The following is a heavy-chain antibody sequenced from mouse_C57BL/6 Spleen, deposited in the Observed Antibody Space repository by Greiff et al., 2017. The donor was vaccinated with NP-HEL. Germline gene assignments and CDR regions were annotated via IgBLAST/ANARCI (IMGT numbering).Heavy chain of an antibody. CDR1: GYTFTSYW. CDR3: TREGADLDY. Sequence: QVQLQQPGAELVKPGASVKMSCKASGYTFTSYWITWVKQRPGQGLEWIGDIYPGSGSTNYNEKFKSKATLTVDTSSSTAYLQLSSLTSEDSADYYGTREGADLDYWGQGTTLTVSS. V-gene: IGHV1-55*01. CDR2: IYPGSGST. J-gene: IGHJ2*01.